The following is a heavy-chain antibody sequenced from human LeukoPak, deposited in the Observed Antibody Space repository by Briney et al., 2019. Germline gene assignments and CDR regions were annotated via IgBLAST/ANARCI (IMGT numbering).Heavy chain of an antibody. D-gene: IGHD4-11*01. V-gene: IGHV3-21*01. J-gene: IGHJ6*02. CDR3: ARDGPGRATVTLYYYYYYDMDV. CDR2: ISSSSSYI. Sequence: PGGSLRLSCAISAFTFSKYDMNWVRQAPGKGLEWVSSISSSSSYIYYADSVKGRFTISRDNAKNSLYLQMNSLRAEDTAVYYCARDGPGRATVTLYYYYYYDMDVWGQGTTVTVSS. CDR1: AFTFSKYD.